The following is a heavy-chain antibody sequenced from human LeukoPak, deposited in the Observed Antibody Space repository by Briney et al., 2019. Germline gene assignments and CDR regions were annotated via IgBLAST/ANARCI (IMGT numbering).Heavy chain of an antibody. Sequence: ASVKVSCKASGYTFTGYYMHWVRQAPGQGLEWMGWINPNSGGTNYAQKFQGRVTMTRDTSISTAYMELSRLRSDDTAVYYCARYHYYDSSGYYGFAFWGQGTQVTVSS. V-gene: IGHV1-2*02. CDR3: ARYHYYDSSGYYGFAF. CDR2: INPNSGGT. J-gene: IGHJ4*02. CDR1: GYTFTGYY. D-gene: IGHD3-22*01.